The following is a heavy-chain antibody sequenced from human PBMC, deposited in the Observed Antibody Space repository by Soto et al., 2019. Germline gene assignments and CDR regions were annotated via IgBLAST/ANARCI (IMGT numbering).Heavy chain of an antibody. D-gene: IGHD2-15*01. CDR3: AKDRGSVVVAAPLDS. V-gene: IGHV3-30*18. Sequence: QVQLVESGGGVVQPGRSLRLSCAASGFTFSSYGMHWVRQAPGKGLEWVAVISYDGSNKYYADSVKGRFTISRDNSKNTLYRPMNSLRAEDTAVYYCAKDRGSVVVAAPLDSWGQGTLVTVSS. CDR1: GFTFSSYG. J-gene: IGHJ4*02. CDR2: ISYDGSNK.